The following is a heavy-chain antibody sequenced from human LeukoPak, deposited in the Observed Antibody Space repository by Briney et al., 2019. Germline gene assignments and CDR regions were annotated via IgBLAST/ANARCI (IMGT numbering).Heavy chain of an antibody. Sequence: PGGSLRLSCAASGIPFWRHAMNWVRQAPGKGLEWVSGIYGASTATYYADSVKGRFTISRDNSKNTLWLQMNGLRAEDTALYFCAKDILAAGLFFDYWGQGTLVTVSS. J-gene: IGHJ4*02. CDR3: AKDILAAGLFFDY. D-gene: IGHD6-13*01. CDR1: GIPFWRHA. V-gene: IGHV3-23*01. CDR2: IYGASTAT.